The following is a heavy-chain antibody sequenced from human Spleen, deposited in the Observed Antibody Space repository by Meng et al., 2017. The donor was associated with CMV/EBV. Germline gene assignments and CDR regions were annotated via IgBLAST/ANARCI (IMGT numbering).Heavy chain of an antibody. J-gene: IGHJ4*02. CDR2: INPNSGGT. V-gene: IGHV1-2*02. Sequence: ASVKVSCKASGGTFSSYAISWVRQAPGQGLEWMGWINPNSGGTNYAQKFQGRVTMTRDTSISTAYMELSRLRSDDTAVYYCARVRTVTTDYWGQGTLVTVSS. CDR3: ARVRTVTTDY. D-gene: IGHD4-11*01. CDR1: GGTFSSYA.